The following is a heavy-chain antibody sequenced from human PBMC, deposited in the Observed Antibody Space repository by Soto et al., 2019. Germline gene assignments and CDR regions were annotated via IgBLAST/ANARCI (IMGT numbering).Heavy chain of an antibody. CDR3: ARCVFP. CDR1: GGSFSGCY. J-gene: IGHJ5*02. CDR2: INHSGST. V-gene: IGHV4-34*01. Sequence: LSLTCAVYGGSFSGCYWSWIRQPPGKGLEWIGEINHSGSTNYNPSLKSRVTISVDTSKNQFSLKLSSVTAADTAVYYCARCVFPWGQGTLVTVSS.